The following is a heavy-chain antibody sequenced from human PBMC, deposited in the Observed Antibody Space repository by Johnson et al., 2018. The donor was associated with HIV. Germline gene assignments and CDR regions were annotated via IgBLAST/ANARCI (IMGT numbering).Heavy chain of an antibody. D-gene: IGHD1-26*01. J-gene: IGHJ1*01. CDR1: GFTFSSSW. CDR3: GLLGLCWAM. V-gene: IGHV3-7*02. Sequence: MLLVESGGGVVQPGRSLRLSCAASGFTFSSSWMNWVRQAPGKGLEWVANIKQDGSQKSYVDSVKGRFTISRDNAKTSLYLQMDSLRAEDTGHNVRGLLGLCWAMWG. CDR2: IKQDGSQK.